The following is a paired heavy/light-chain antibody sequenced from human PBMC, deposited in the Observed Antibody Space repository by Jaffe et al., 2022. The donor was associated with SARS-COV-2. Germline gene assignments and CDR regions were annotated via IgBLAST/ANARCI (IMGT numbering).Heavy chain of an antibody. D-gene: IGHD3-16*01. J-gene: IGHJ6*03. V-gene: IGHV3-11*01. Sequence: QVQLVESGGGLVKPGGSLRLSCAASGFTFSDYYMSWIRQAPGKGLEWVSYISSSGSTIYYADSVKGRFTISRDNAKNSLYLQMNSLRAEDTAVYYCARPPSPGLSEGEQHYMDVWGKGTTVTVSS. CDR2: ISSSGSTI. CDR3: ARPPSPGLSEGEQHYMDV. CDR1: GFTFSDYY.
Light chain of an antibody. V-gene: IGKV1-8*01. CDR3: QQYYSYPLYT. Sequence: AIRMTQSPSSFSASTGDRVTITCRASQGISSYLAWYQQKPGKAPKLLIYAASTLQSGVPSRFSGSGSGTDFTLTISCLQSEDFATYYCQQYYSYPLYTFGQGTKLEIK. J-gene: IGKJ2*01. CDR1: QGISSY. CDR2: AAS.